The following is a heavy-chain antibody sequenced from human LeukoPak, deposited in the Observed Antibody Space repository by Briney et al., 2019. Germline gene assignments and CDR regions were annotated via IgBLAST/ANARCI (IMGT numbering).Heavy chain of an antibody. D-gene: IGHD2-21*02. CDR2: ISGSGGST. CDR1: GFTFSSYA. CDR3: ATTTSCGGDCYSQIDF. V-gene: IGHV3-23*01. J-gene: IGHJ4*02. Sequence: PGGSLRHPCAASGFTFSSYAMSWVRQAPGKGLEWVSAISGSGGSTYYADSVKGRFTISRDNSKNTLYLQMNSLRAEDTDVYYCATTTSCGGDCYSQIDFWGQGALVTVSS.